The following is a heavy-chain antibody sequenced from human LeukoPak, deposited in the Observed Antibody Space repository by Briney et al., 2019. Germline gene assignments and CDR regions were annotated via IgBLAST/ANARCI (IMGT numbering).Heavy chain of an antibody. CDR3: ASLRDDYYGSGPGQGGMDV. V-gene: IGHV4-34*01. CDR2: INRSGST. Sequence: PSETLSLTCAVYGGSFSGYYWSWIRQPPGKGLEWIGEINRSGSTNYHPSLKSRGTISVDTSKNQFSLKLSSVTAADTAAYYCASLRDDYYGSGPGQGGMDVWGQGTTVTVSS. CDR1: GGSFSGYY. J-gene: IGHJ6*02. D-gene: IGHD3-10*01.